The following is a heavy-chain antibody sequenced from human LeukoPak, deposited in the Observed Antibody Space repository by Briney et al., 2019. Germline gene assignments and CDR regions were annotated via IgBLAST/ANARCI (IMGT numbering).Heavy chain of an antibody. V-gene: IGHV5-51*01. D-gene: IGHD3-3*01. J-gene: IGHJ6*02. CDR3: XXXXXXXWXXYSPYYYYYGMDV. CDR1: GYSFTSYW. CDR2: IYPGDSDT. Sequence: GESLKISCKGSGYSFTSYWIGWVRQMPGKGLEWMGIIYPGDSDTRYSPSFQGQVTISADKSISTAYLQWSSLKASYTAMYYXXXXXXXXWXXYSPYYYYYGMDVWGQGTTVTVSS.